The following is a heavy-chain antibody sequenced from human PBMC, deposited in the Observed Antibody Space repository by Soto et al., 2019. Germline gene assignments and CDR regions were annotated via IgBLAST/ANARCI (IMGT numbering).Heavy chain of an antibody. CDR3: SRKKGWESHHFDY. Sequence: QVQLVQSGAEVKKPGASVKVSCKASGYTFTSYDINWLRQATGQGLEWMGWMNLNSGNTGYPQKFQGRVTMTSHTSIGTAYMEFSSLRSEDTAVYYCSRKKGWESHHFDYWGQGTLVTVSS. J-gene: IGHJ4*02. D-gene: IGHD1-26*01. CDR1: GYTFTSYD. CDR2: MNLNSGNT. V-gene: IGHV1-8*01.